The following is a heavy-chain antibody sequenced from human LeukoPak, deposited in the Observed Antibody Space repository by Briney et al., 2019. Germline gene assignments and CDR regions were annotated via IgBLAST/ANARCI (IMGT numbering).Heavy chain of an antibody. CDR1: GFIVSSNY. V-gene: IGHV3-11*06. CDR2: VSSSSYT. D-gene: IGHD3-3*01. CDR3: ATDRNAGKYYDF. Sequence: GGSLRLSCAASGFIVSSNYMSWVRQAPGKGLEWVSYVSSSSYTNYADSVKGRFTVSRGNAKNTLYLQMDSLRAEDTAVYYCATDRNAGKYYDFWGQGTLVTVSS. J-gene: IGHJ4*02.